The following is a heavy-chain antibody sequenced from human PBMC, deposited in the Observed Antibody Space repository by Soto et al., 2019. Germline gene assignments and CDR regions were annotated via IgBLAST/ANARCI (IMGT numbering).Heavy chain of an antibody. D-gene: IGHD3-3*01. J-gene: IGHJ4*02. V-gene: IGHV4-28*01. Sequence: PSETLSLTCAVSGYSISSSNWWGWIRQPPGKGLEWIGYIYYSGSTNYNTSLKSRDTITVDTYKNQFSLKLSSVAAADTAVYYCAGSSRFLEWLSDYWGQGTLVTVSS. CDR3: AGSSRFLEWLSDY. CDR1: GYSISSSNW. CDR2: IYYSGST.